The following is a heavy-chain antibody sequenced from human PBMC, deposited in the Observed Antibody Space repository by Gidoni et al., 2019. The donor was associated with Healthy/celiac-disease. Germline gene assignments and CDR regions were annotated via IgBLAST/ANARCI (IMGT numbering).Heavy chain of an antibody. CDR2: ISWNSGSI. CDR3: AKGTQGVTTPPFDY. CDR1: GFPFDDYA. J-gene: IGHJ4*02. V-gene: IGHV3-9*01. Sequence: EVQLVESGGGLVQPGSSLRLHCGAYGFPFDDYAMHWVRQAPGKGMEWVSGISWNSGSIGYADSVKGRFTISRDNAKNSLYLQMNSLRAEDTALYYCAKGTQGVTTPPFDYWGQGTLVTVSS. D-gene: IGHD4-17*01.